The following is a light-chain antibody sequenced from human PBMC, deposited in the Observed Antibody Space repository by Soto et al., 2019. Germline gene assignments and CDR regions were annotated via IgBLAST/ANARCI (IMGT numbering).Light chain of an antibody. CDR1: SSDVGGYNY. V-gene: IGLV2-14*01. CDR3: SSYTTSNTRQIV. J-gene: IGLJ1*01. Sequence: QSPLTQPVSVSGFPGQSITISYTGTSSDVGGYNYVSWYQQHPGKAPKFMIYDVSNRPSGVSNRFSGSKSGNTASLTISGLQAEDEADYYCSSYTTSNTRQIVFGTGTKVTVL. CDR2: DVS.